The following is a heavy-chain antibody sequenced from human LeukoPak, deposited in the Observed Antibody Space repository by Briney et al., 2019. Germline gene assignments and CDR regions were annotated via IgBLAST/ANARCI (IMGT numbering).Heavy chain of an antibody. J-gene: IGHJ5*02. V-gene: IGHV3-30*18. CDR3: AKDRGLTMVRSNWFDP. Sequence: PGGSLRLSCAASGFTFSSYGMHWVRQAPGKGLEWVAVISYDGSNKYYADSVKGRFTISRDNSKNTLYLQMNSLRAEDTAVYYCAKDRGLTMVRSNWFDPWGQGTLVTVS. D-gene: IGHD3-10*01. CDR1: GFTFSSYG. CDR2: ISYDGSNK.